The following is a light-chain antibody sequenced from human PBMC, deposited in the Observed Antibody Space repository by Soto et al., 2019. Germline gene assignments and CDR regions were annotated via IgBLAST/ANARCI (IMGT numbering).Light chain of an antibody. CDR2: DAS. CDR3: QQYNSYS. Sequence: DIQMTQSPSTLSASVGDRVTITCRASQSISSWLAWYQQKPGKAPKLLIYDASSLESGVPSRFSGSGSGTEFTLTISSLQPDDFATYYCQQYNSYSFGPGTKVVS. J-gene: IGKJ3*01. V-gene: IGKV1-5*01. CDR1: QSISSW.